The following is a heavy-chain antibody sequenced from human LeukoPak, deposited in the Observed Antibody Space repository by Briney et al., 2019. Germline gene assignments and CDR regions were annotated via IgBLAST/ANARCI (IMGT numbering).Heavy chain of an antibody. CDR2: MYAGGTT. Sequence: GGSERLSCAASGVIVSRNFMSWVRQAPGKGLQWVAIMYAGGTTDYSDSVRGRFHISRDSSNNTLSLEINSLRAEDTAVYYCARGSGSGWSLDRWGQGALV. J-gene: IGHJ4*02. CDR3: ARGSGSGWSLDR. V-gene: IGHV3-53*01. CDR1: GVIVSRNF. D-gene: IGHD6-19*01.